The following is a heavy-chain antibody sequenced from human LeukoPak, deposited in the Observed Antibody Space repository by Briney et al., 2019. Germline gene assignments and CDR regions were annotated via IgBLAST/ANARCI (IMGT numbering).Heavy chain of an antibody. J-gene: IGHJ4*02. CDR3: ARHEFVAVAGSAFDY. CDR2: IYYSGST. V-gene: IGHV4-59*08. D-gene: IGHD6-19*01. CDR1: GGSISSYY. Sequence: PSETLSLTCTVSGGSISSYYWSWIRQPPGKGLEWIGYIYYSGSTNYNPSLQSRVTISVDTSKNQFSLKLSSVTAADTAVYYCARHEFVAVAGSAFDYWGQGTLVTVSS.